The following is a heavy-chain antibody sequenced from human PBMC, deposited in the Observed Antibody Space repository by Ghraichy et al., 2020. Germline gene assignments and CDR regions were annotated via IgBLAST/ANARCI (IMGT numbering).Heavy chain of an antibody. CDR3: ARGLSTYYFDF. CDR1: GDSIKSVGYY. D-gene: IGHD2-21*02. Sequence: SETLSLTCNVSGDSIKSVGYYWCWVRQRPGQGLEWIGSMYYSGHTYFPPSVKSRLTISGDTSKNQFSLDLSSVTAADTAVYFCARGLSTYYFDFWGQGVPVTVSS. J-gene: IGHJ4*02. CDR2: MYYSGHT. V-gene: IGHV4-31*03.